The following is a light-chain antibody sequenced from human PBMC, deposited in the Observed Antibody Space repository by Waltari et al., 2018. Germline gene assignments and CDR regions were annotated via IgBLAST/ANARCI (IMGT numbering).Light chain of an antibody. Sequence: QSVLTQPPSLSAAPGQRVTISSTGGSSNIGNNYVTWYRQFPGTAPKLLIYENSEQPSGIPGRFSGSKSGTSATLDITGLQAGDEADYYCGTWDSSLSGAVFGGGTHLTVL. J-gene: IGLJ7*01. CDR2: ENS. V-gene: IGLV1-51*02. CDR3: GTWDSSLSGAV. CDR1: SSNIGNNY.